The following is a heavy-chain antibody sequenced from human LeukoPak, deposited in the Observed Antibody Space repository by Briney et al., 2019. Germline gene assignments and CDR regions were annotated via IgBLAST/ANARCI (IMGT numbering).Heavy chain of an antibody. D-gene: IGHD3-22*01. CDR3: AKEKYYYDSSGYKTRGAFDI. Sequence: GGSLRLSCETPGFTFSSYAMSLVRQAPAKRLEWVSAISGSGGSTYYADSVKSRFTIYRENSKNTLYLQMNSLRAEDTAVYYCAKEKYYYDSSGYKTRGAFDIWGQGTMVTVSS. J-gene: IGHJ3*02. CDR1: GFTFSSYA. CDR2: ISGSGGST. V-gene: IGHV3-23*01.